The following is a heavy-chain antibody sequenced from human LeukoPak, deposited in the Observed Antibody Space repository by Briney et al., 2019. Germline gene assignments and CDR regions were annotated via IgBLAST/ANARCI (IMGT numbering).Heavy chain of an antibody. J-gene: IGHJ3*02. CDR1: GGSISGYY. V-gene: IGHV4-59*08. D-gene: IGHD5-24*01. CDR3: ARHRDAYSPDAFDI. CDR2: IYYSGNT. Sequence: SETLSLTCTVSGGSISGYYWSWIRQPPGKRLEWIGYIYYSGNTKYNPSLKSRVTISVDTSKNQFSLKLSSVTAADTVLYYCARHRDAYSPDAFDIWGQGTLVTVSS.